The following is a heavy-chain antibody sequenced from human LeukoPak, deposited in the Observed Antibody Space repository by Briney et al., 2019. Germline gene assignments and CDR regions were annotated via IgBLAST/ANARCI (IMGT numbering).Heavy chain of an antibody. V-gene: IGHV3-66*01. CDR3: ARDGMGYCSGGSCAHFDY. CDR1: GFTFSSYA. D-gene: IGHD2-15*01. CDR2: IYSGGST. J-gene: IGHJ4*02. Sequence: GGSLRLSCAASGFTFSSYAMSWVRQAPGKGLEWVSVIYSGGSTYYADSVKGRFTISRDNSKNTLYLQMNSLRAEDTAVYYCARDGMGYCSGGSCAHFDYWGQGTLVTVSS.